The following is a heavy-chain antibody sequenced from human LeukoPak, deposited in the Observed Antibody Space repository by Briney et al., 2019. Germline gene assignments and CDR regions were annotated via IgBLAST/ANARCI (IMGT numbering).Heavy chain of an antibody. CDR3: AKGYCSSTSCYSRFDY. D-gene: IGHD2-2*02. CDR1: GFTFSSYA. V-gene: IGHV3-23*01. Sequence: GGSLRLSCAASGFTFSSYAMSWVRQAPGKGLEWVSAISGSSGSTYYADSVKGRFTISRDNSKNTLYLQMNSLRAEDTAVYYCAKGYCSSTSCYSRFDYWGQGTLVTVSS. CDR2: ISGSSGST. J-gene: IGHJ4*02.